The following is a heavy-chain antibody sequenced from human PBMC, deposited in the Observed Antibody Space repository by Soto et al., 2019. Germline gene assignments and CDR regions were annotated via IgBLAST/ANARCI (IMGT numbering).Heavy chain of an antibody. CDR3: ARSGYSAYYYYGMDV. Sequence: SETLSLTCTVSGASINSGDYYWSWIRQPPGKGLEWIGYIYYSGSTNYNPSLKSRVTISVDTSKNQFSLKLSSVTAADTAVYYCARSGYSAYYYYGMDVWGQGTTVTVSS. CDR1: GASINSGDYY. D-gene: IGHD3-3*01. V-gene: IGHV4-61*08. CDR2: IYYSGST. J-gene: IGHJ6*02.